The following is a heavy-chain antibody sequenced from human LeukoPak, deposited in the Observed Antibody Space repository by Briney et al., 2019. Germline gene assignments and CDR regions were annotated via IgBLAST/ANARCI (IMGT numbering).Heavy chain of an antibody. Sequence: GGSLRLSCAASGFTFSSYWMYWVRQAPGKGLEWVSVLYYGVSTFYKDSVKGRFTTSGDNFKNTVYLQMNSLRAEDTAVYYCARGRQNYGDYPYWGQGTLVTVSS. CDR3: ARGRQNYGDYPY. CDR1: GFTFSSYW. D-gene: IGHD4-17*01. J-gene: IGHJ4*02. CDR2: LYYGVST. V-gene: IGHV3-53*01.